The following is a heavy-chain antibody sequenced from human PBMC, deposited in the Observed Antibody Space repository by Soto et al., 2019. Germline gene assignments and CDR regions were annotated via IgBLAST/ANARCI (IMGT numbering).Heavy chain of an antibody. V-gene: IGHV3-73*01. CDR1: GCSFSGSA. Sequence: PGGSLRLSCAASGCSFSGSAIHWGRQASGKGLEWVGRIRSRANNFATSSAASVKGRFTFSRDDSKNTAYLQMNTLKPEDTAVYHRARAQGVATGAHSYTGMDVSGQGPTAT. CDR2: IRSRANNFAT. CDR3: ARAQGVATGAHSYTGMDV. D-gene: IGHD2-15*01. J-gene: IGHJ6*02.